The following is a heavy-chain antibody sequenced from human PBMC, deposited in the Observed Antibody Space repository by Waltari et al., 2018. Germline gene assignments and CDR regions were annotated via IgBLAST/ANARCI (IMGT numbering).Heavy chain of an antibody. CDR2: INHSGST. J-gene: IGHJ4*02. V-gene: IGHV4-34*01. Sequence: QVQLQQWGAGLLKPSETLSLTCAVYGGSFSGYYWSWIRQPPGKGLEWIGEINHSGSTNYNPSLKGRVTISVDTSKNQFSLKLSSVTAADTAVYYCARVAAPHFWSGYYPLLPYYYFDYWGQGTLVTVSS. CDR3: ARVAAPHFWSGYYPLLPYYYFDY. D-gene: IGHD3-3*02. CDR1: GGSFSGYY.